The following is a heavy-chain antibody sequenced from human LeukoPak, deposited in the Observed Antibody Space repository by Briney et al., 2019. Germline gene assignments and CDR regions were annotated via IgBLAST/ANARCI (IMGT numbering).Heavy chain of an antibody. V-gene: IGHV1-2*04. Sequence: ASVKVSCKASGYTFTGYYMHWVRQAPGQGLEWMGWINPNSGGTNYAQKFQGWVTMTRDTSISTAHMELSRLRSDDTAVYYCARETERSPDYYDSSGYYSEVHDAFDIWGQGTMVTVSS. CDR1: GYTFTGYY. CDR3: ARETERSPDYYDSSGYYSEVHDAFDI. D-gene: IGHD3-22*01. CDR2: INPNSGGT. J-gene: IGHJ3*02.